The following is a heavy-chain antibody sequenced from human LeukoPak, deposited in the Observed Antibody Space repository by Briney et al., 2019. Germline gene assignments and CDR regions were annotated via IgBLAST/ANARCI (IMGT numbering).Heavy chain of an antibody. CDR1: GYTFTSYD. J-gene: IGHJ3*02. D-gene: IGHD6-13*01. V-gene: IGHV1-8*01. CDR3: ARGGYSSSWYVSDAFDI. Sequence: ASVKVSCKASGYTFTSYDINWVRQATGQGLEWMGWMNPNSGNTGYAQKFQGRVTITRNTSISTAYMELSSLRSEDTAVYYCARGGYSSSWYVSDAFDIWGQGTMVTVSS. CDR2: MNPNSGNT.